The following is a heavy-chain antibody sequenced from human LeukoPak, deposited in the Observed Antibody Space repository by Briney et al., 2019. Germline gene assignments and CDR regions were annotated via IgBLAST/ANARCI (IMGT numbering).Heavy chain of an antibody. V-gene: IGHV4-59*08. Sequence: PSETLSLTCTVSGVSISSSYWSWVRQPPGKGLEWIGYIYYSGSTNYNPSLKSRVTISVDTSKNQFSLKLSSVTAADTAIYYCARRNDFDIWGQGTMVTVSS. J-gene: IGHJ3*02. CDR2: IYYSGST. CDR3: ARRNDFDI. CDR1: GVSISSSY.